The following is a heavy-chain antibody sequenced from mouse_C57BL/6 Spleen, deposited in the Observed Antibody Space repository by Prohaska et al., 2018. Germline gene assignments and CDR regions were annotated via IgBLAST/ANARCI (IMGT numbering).Heavy chain of an antibody. V-gene: IGHV1-81*01. D-gene: IGHD2-3*01. J-gene: IGHJ3*01. CDR2: IYPRSGNT. Sequence: GISWVKQRTGQGLEWIGEIYPRSGNTYYNEKFKGKATLTADKSSSTAYMELRSLTSEDSAVYFCAREDGYYPYWGQGTLVTVSA. CDR3: AREDGYYPY. CDR1: G.